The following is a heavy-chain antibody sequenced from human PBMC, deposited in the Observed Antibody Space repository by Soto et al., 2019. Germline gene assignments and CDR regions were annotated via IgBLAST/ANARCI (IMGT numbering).Heavy chain of an antibody. V-gene: IGHV4-61*03. CDR2: ISYTGRT. CDR3: AREWGLLPYYVMNV. CDR1: GDSVTSGSYY. D-gene: IGHD7-27*01. J-gene: IGHJ6*02. Sequence: SETLSLTCIVSGDSVTSGSYYWTWLRQPPGKGLEWIGYISYTGRTKYNPSLQSRVTISVDTSKNDFSLNLSSVTVADTAVYFCAREWGLLPYYVMNVWGHGTAVTVS.